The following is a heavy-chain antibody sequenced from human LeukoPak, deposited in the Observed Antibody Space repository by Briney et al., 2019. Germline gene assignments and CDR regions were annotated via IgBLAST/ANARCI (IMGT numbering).Heavy chain of an antibody. D-gene: IGHD5-12*01. CDR1: GGSISSSDYY. Sequence: SETLSLTCTVSGGSISSSDYYWGWIRQAPGKGLEWIGNIYYSGSTYYNPSLKSRVTISVDTSHNQFSLKLSSVTAADTAVYYCARWVATPRGYFDYWGQGTLVTVSS. V-gene: IGHV4-39*01. CDR3: ARWVATPRGYFDY. CDR2: IYYSGST. J-gene: IGHJ4*02.